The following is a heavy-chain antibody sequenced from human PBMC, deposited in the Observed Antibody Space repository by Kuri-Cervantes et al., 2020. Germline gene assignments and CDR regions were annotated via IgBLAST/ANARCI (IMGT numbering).Heavy chain of an antibody. V-gene: IGHV3-30-3*02. CDR3: AKPTLMEGYYYYGMDV. J-gene: IGHJ6*02. D-gene: IGHD2-8*01. CDR2: ISYDGSNK. Sequence: RPLSLTCAASGFTFSSYAMHWVRQAPGKGLEWVAVISYDGSNKYYADSVKGRFTIFRDNSKNTLYLQMNSLRAEDTAVYYCAKPTLMEGYYYYGMDVWGQGTTVTDSS. CDR1: GFTFSSYA.